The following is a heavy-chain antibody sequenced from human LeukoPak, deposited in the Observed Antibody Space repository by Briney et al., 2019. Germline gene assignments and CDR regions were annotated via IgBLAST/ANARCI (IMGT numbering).Heavy chain of an antibody. D-gene: IGHD6-19*01. J-gene: IGHJ3*02. V-gene: IGHV3-21*01. Sequence: GGSLRLSCAASGFTFSSYSMNWVRQAPGKGLEWVSSISSSSYIYYADSVKGRFTISRDNAKNSLYLQMNSLRAEDTAVYYCARARSGWLYDAFDIWGQGTMVTVSS. CDR1: GFTFSSYS. CDR2: ISSSSYI. CDR3: ARARSGWLYDAFDI.